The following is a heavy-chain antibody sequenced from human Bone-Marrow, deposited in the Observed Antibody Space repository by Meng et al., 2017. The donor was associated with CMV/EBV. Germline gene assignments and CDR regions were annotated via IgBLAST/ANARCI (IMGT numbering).Heavy chain of an antibody. CDR1: GFTFSSYA. D-gene: IGHD6-19*01. CDR2: ISSSGSTI. Sequence: GGSLRLSCAASGFTFSSYAMSWVRQAPGKGLEWVSYISSSGSTIYYADSVKGRFTISRDNAKNSLYLQMNSLRAEDTAVYYCASFSRIIAVAGTGYWGQGTLVTVSS. V-gene: IGHV3-48*04. J-gene: IGHJ4*02. CDR3: ASFSRIIAVAGTGY.